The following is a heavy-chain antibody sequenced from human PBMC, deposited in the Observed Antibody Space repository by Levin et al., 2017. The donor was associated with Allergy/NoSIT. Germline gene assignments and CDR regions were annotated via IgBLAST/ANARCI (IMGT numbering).Heavy chain of an antibody. J-gene: IGHJ3*02. CDR3: ARARKFLWFGELLFDAFDI. CDR1: GFTFSSYD. Sequence: GESLKISCAASGFTFSSYDMHWVRQATGKGLEWVSAIGTAGDTYYPGSVKGRFTISRENAKNSLYLQMNSLRAGDTAVYYCARARKFLWFGELLFDAFDIWGQGTMVTVSS. D-gene: IGHD3-10*01. CDR2: IGTAGDT. V-gene: IGHV3-13*04.